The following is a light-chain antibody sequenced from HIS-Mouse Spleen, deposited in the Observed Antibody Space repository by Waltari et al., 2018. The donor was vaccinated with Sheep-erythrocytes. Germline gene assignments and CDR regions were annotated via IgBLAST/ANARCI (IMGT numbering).Light chain of an antibody. Sequence: QPVLTQPPSASASLGASVTLTCPLRSGYSNYQVDWYQQRPGKGPRFVMRVGTGGIVGSKGDGIPDHFSVLGSGLNRYLTIKNIQEEDESDYHCGADHGSGSNFVWVFGGGTKLTVL. CDR3: GADHGSGSNFVWV. V-gene: IGLV9-49*01. CDR2: VGTGGIVG. CDR1: SGYSNYQ. J-gene: IGLJ3*02.